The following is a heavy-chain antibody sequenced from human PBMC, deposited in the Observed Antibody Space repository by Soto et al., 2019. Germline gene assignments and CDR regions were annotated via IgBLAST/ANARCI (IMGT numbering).Heavy chain of an antibody. CDR3: AKLWAGRPAIYYFDY. J-gene: IGHJ4*02. CDR2: IYSGGST. D-gene: IGHD6-6*01. Sequence: PGGSLRLSCAASGFTVSSNYMSWVRQAPWKGLEWVAVIYSGGSTYYADSVKGRFTISRDNSKNTLYLQMNSLRAEDTAVYYCAKLWAGRPAIYYFDYWGQGALVTVSS. CDR1: GFTVSSNY. V-gene: IGHV3-66*04.